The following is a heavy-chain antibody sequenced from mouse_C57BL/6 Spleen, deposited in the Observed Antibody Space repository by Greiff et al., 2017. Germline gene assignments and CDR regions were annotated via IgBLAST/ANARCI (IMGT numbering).Heavy chain of an antibody. J-gene: IGHJ3*01. V-gene: IGHV3-6*01. D-gene: IGHD1-1*01. CDR1: GYSITSGYY. CDR2: ISYDGSN. CDR3: AREGYYYGSSPWFAY. Sequence: EVQLMESGPGLVKPSQSLSLTCSVTGYSITSGYYWNWIRQFPGNKLEWMGYISYDGSNNYNPSLKNRISITRDTSKNQFFLKLNSVTTEDTATYYCAREGYYYGSSPWFAYWGQGTLVTVSA.